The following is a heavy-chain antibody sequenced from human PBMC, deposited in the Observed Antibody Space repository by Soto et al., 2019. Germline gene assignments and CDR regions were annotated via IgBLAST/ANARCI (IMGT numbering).Heavy chain of an antibody. J-gene: IGHJ6*02. CDR3: AKGLDYYYYGMDV. Sequence: LRLSCAASGFTFSSHAMSWVRQAPGKGLEWVSAISGSGGSTYYADSVKGRFTISRDNSKNTLYLQMNSLRAEDTAVYYCAKGLDYYYYGMDVWGQGTTVTVSS. CDR1: GFTFSSHA. V-gene: IGHV3-23*01. CDR2: ISGSGGST.